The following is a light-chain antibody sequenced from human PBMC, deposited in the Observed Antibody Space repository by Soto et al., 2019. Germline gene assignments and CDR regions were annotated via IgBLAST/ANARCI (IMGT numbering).Light chain of an antibody. Sequence: EIVMTQSPATLSVSPEERVTLACRAGQRIATSLAGFPQKPGQAPRFLLFGASTRAIGVAPRFSGSGSGIDFTLTISSRQSEDYAFYCCQQYYDYPRTFGQGTKV. J-gene: IGKJ1*01. CDR1: QRIATS. V-gene: IGKV3-15*01. CDR2: GAS. CDR3: QQYYDYPRT.